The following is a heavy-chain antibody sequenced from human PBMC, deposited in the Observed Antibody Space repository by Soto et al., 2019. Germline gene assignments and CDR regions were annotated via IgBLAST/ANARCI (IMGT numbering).Heavy chain of an antibody. Sequence: EVQLLESGGGLVQPGGSLRLSCVASGFTFSSYAMSWVRQAPGKGLEWVSGISFSGGSAYYADSVKGRFSISRDTSKNTLSLQMSSLRVEDTAVYYCAKADSGYLTNYYFDHWGQGTRVTVSS. D-gene: IGHD5-12*01. CDR2: ISFSGGSA. CDR3: AKADSGYLTNYYFDH. V-gene: IGHV3-23*01. CDR1: GFTFSSYA. J-gene: IGHJ4*02.